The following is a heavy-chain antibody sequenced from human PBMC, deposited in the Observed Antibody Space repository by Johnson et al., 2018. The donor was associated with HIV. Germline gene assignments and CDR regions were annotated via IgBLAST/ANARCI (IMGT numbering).Heavy chain of an antibody. J-gene: IGHJ3*02. CDR3: ARGGI. Sequence: QVQLEESGGGVVQPGGSLTLSCAASGFTFNTYGMHWVRQAPGKGLEWVTFIRYDGSNKYYADSVKGRFTISRDNSKNTLFLQMNSLRAEDTALYYCARGGIWGQGTMVTVSS. CDR2: IRYDGSNK. CDR1: GFTFNTYG. D-gene: IGHD3-10*01. V-gene: IGHV3-30*02.